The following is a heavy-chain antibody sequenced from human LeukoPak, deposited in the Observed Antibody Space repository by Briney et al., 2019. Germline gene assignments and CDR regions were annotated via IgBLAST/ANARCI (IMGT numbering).Heavy chain of an antibody. Sequence: GGSLRLSCSASGFTFSSYAMHWVRQPPGKGLEYVSAISSNGGSTYYADSVKGRFTISRDNSKNTLYLQMSSLRAEDTAVYYCVKVGGTSCFHYCYYGMDVWGQGTTVTVSS. J-gene: IGHJ6*02. CDR1: GFTFSSYA. CDR2: ISSNGGST. V-gene: IGHV3-64D*06. CDR3: VKVGGTSCFHYCYYGMDV. D-gene: IGHD2-2*01.